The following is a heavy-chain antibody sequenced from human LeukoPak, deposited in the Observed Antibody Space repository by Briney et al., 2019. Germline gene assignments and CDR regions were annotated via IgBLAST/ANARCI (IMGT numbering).Heavy chain of an antibody. CDR1: GFTFSDHY. J-gene: IGHJ6*03. CDR2: MRNKANSYTT. D-gene: IGHD5/OR15-5a*01. Sequence: GGSLTLSCAASGFTFSDHYMDWVRQSPGKGLEWVGRMRNKANSYTTEYAASVEGRFTVSRDDSKNSLYLQMYSLKTEDTAVYYCARALLRKEDYMDVWGKGTTVTVSS. V-gene: IGHV3-72*01. CDR3: ARALLRKEDYMDV.